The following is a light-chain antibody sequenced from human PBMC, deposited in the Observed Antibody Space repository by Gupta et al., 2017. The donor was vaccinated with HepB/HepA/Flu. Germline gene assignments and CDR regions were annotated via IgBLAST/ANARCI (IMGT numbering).Light chain of an antibody. Sequence: QSVLTQPPSVSGAPGQRVTIPCTGSTFNIGAGYDVHWYQQFPGSGPKLLIYGNNNRPAGVPDRFSGSKSGTSASLAITGLQTEDEAYYYCQSYDSSLSGWGVFGGGTKVTVL. CDR3: QSYDSSLSGWGV. CDR2: GNN. J-gene: IGLJ2*01. V-gene: IGLV1-40*01. CDR1: TFNIGAGYD.